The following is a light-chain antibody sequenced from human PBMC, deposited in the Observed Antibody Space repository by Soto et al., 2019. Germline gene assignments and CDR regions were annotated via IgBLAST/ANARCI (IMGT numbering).Light chain of an antibody. CDR3: SSYTSSSTLDV. Sequence: QSALTQPASVSGSPGQSITISCTGTSSYVGGYNYVSWYQQHPGKAPKLMIYDVSNRPSGVSYRFSGSKSGNTASLTISGLQAEDEADYYCSSYTSSSTLDVFGTGTKVTVL. V-gene: IGLV2-14*01. J-gene: IGLJ1*01. CDR2: DVS. CDR1: SSYVGGYNY.